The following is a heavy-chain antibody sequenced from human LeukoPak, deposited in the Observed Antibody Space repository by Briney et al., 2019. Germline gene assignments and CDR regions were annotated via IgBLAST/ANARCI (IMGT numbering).Heavy chain of an antibody. CDR2: ISSSGSTI. J-gene: IGHJ4*02. CDR1: GFTFSDYY. Sequence: GGSLRLSCAASGFTFSDYYMSWIRQAPGKGVEWVSYISSSGSTIYYAESVKGRFTISRDNAKNSLYLQMNSLRAEDTAVYYCAREISGYDDYYFDYWGQGTLVTVSS. D-gene: IGHD5-12*01. CDR3: AREISGYDDYYFDY. V-gene: IGHV3-11*01.